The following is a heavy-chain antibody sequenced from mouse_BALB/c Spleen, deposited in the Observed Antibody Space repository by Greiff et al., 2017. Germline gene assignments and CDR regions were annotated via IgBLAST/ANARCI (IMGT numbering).Heavy chain of an antibody. CDR2: INPGSGGT. Sequence: QVHVKQSGAELVRPGTSVKVSCKASGYAFTNYLIEWVKQRPGQGLEWIGVINPGSGGTNYNEKFKGKATLTADKSSSTAYMQLSSLTSDDSAVYFCARYSYYYFDYWGQGTPLTVSA. V-gene: IGHV1-54*03. J-gene: IGHJ2*01. D-gene: IGHD2-12*01. CDR1: GYAFTNYL. CDR3: ARYSYYYFDY.